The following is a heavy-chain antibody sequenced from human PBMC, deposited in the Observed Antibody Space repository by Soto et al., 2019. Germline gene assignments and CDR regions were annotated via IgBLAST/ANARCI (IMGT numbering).Heavy chain of an antibody. CDR1: GGSISSHY. CDR3: ARDGREASGMDV. Sequence: SETLSLTCTVSGGSISSHYWSWVRQAPGKGLEWIGHIYYRGSTTYNPSLRSRSTISVDTSNNQFSLKLNSVTTADTAVYYCARDGREASGMDVWGQGTKVTVYS. D-gene: IGHD1-26*01. V-gene: IGHV4-59*11. J-gene: IGHJ6*02. CDR2: IYYRGST.